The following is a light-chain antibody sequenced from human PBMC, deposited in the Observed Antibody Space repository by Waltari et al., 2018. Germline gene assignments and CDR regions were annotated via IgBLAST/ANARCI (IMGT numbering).Light chain of an antibody. V-gene: IGKV3-11*01. Sequence: EIVLTQSPATLSLSPGERATLSCRASQSVSVYLAWYQQKPGQAPRLLISDASNRATGIPARFSGSGSGTDFTLTINSLEPEDFAVYFCQQRSNWPLTFGGGTKVEIK. J-gene: IGKJ4*01. CDR3: QQRSNWPLT. CDR2: DAS. CDR1: QSVSVY.